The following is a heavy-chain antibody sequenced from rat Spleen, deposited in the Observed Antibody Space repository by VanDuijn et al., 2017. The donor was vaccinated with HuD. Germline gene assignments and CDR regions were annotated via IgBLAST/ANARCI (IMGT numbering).Heavy chain of an antibody. D-gene: IGHD1-12*02. CDR2: INAAGST. CDR1: GFSITTHY. V-gene: IGHV3-3*01. J-gene: IGHJ3*01. CDR3: ARSDGVHYYLPFAN. Sequence: EVQLQESGPGLVKPSQSLSLTCSVTGFSITTHYWDWVRKFPGSKLEWMGYINAAGSTNYNPSLKSRISITRDTSKNQFFLQVNSVTTEDTATYYCARSDGVHYYLPFANWGQGTLVTVSS.